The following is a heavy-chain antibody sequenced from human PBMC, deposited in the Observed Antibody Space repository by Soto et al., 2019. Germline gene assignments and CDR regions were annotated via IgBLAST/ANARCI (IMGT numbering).Heavy chain of an antibody. CDR3: ARAAKRDFDK. Sequence: QVQLVQSGAEVKKPGSSVKGSCTSSGTTFNTFAISWVRQAPGQGLEWMGGIIPVLGPACYSQKFQGRVTITADKSTTTAYLELSSLRSADTAVYYCARAAKRDFDKWGHRTLVTVAS. CDR1: GTTFNTFA. J-gene: IGHJ4*01. CDR2: IIPVLGPA. V-gene: IGHV1-69*06.